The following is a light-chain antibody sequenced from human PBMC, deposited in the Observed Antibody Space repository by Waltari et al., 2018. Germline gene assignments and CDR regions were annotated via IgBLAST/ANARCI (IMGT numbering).Light chain of an antibody. CDR2: DDG. V-gene: IGLV3-21*02. CDR1: NIGSES. Sequence: SYVLTQPPSVSVAPGQTARITCGGNNIGSESVRWYQQKPGQAPVLVVYDDGDRPSGIPERFSGSNSGNTATLTINRVEAGDEADYYCQVWDSSSDHLVVFGGGTKLTVL. CDR3: QVWDSSSDHLVV. J-gene: IGLJ2*01.